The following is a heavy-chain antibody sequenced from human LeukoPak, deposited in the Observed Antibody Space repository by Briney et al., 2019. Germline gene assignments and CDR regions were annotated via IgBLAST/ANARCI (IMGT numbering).Heavy chain of an antibody. D-gene: IGHD3-10*01. CDR3: ARGFGGYYYGMDV. Sequence: PGGSLRLSCAASGFTFSSYGMHWVRQAPGKGLEWVAVIWYDGSNKYYADSVKGRFTISRGNSKNTLYLQMNSLRAEDTAVYYCARGFGGYYYGMDVWGQGTTVTVSS. V-gene: IGHV3-33*01. CDR2: IWYDGSNK. CDR1: GFTFSSYG. J-gene: IGHJ6*02.